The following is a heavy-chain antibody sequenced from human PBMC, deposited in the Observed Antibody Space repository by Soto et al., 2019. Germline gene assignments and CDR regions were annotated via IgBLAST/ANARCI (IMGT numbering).Heavy chain of an antibody. D-gene: IGHD6-13*01. V-gene: IGHV3-30*18. CDR3: AKSAEYSSSWYDLYYYYGMDV. J-gene: IGHJ6*02. Sequence: VQLVESGGGVVQPGRSLRLSCAASGFTFSSYGMHWVRQAPGKGLEWVAVISYDGSNKYYADSVKGRFTISRDNSKNTLYLQMNSLRAEDTAVYYCAKSAEYSSSWYDLYYYYGMDVWGQGTTVTVSS. CDR1: GFTFSSYG. CDR2: ISYDGSNK.